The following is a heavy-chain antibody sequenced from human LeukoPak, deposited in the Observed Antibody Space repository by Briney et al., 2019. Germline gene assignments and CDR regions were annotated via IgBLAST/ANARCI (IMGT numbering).Heavy chain of an antibody. J-gene: IGHJ5*02. V-gene: IGHV4-39*01. CDR1: GGSISSSSYY. D-gene: IGHD6-13*01. Sequence: TSETLSLTCTVSGGSISSSSYYWGWIRQPPGKGLEWIGIIYYSGTTYYNSSLKSRVTISVDTSKNQFSLSLSSVTAADTAVYYCARGDSVGNWFDPWGQGTLVTVSS. CDR3: ARGDSVGNWFDP. CDR2: IYYSGTT.